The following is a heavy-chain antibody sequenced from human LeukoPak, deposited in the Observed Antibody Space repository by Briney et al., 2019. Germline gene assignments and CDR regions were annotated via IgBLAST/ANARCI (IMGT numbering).Heavy chain of an antibody. Sequence: ASVKVSCKASGYTFTSYAMHWVRQAPGQRLEWMGWINAGNGNTKYSQKFQGRVTITRDTSASKAYMELSSLRSEDTAVYYCAREYQDRVYYYYGMDVWGQGTTVTVSS. CDR1: GYTFTSYA. CDR2: INAGNGNT. V-gene: IGHV1-3*01. J-gene: IGHJ6*02. CDR3: AREYQDRVYYYYGMDV. D-gene: IGHD2-2*01.